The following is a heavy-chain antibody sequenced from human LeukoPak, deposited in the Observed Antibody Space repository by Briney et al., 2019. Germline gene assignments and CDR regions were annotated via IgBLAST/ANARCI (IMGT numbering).Heavy chain of an antibody. Sequence: SETLSLTCAVYGGSFSGYYWSWIRQPPGKGLEWIGYIYYSGSTYYNPSLKSRVTISVDTSKNQFSLKLSSVTAADTAVYYGARGITGTTMDFDYWGQGTLVTVSS. CDR2: IYYSGST. D-gene: IGHD1-7*01. CDR1: GGSFSGYY. V-gene: IGHV4-34*09. J-gene: IGHJ4*02. CDR3: ARGITGTTMDFDY.